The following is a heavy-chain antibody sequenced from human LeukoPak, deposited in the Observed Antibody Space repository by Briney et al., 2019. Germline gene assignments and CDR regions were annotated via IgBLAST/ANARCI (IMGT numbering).Heavy chain of an antibody. CDR1: GYTFTNYA. J-gene: IGHJ4*02. CDR2: INTNTGNP. D-gene: IGHD3-10*01. CDR3: ARVPAYYGSGSQDY. V-gene: IGHV7-4-1*02. Sequence: ASVKVSCKASGYTFTNYAMNWVRQAPGQGLEWMGWINTNTGNPTYAQGFTGRFVFSLDTSVSTAYLQISSLKAEDTAVYHCARVPAYYGSGSQDYWGQGTLVTVSS.